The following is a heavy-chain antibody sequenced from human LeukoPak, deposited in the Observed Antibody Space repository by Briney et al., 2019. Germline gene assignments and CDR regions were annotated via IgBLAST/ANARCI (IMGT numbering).Heavy chain of an antibody. CDR3: AREYYDFWSAPYRKYWYFDL. V-gene: IGHV1-46*01. J-gene: IGHJ2*01. CDR2: INPSGGST. CDR1: GYTFTSYY. Sequence: EASVKVSCKASGYTFTSYYMHWVRQAPGQGHEWMGIINPSGGSTSYAQKFQGRVTMTRDTSTSTVYMELSSLRSEDTAVYYCAREYYDFWSAPYRKYWYFDLWGRGTLVTVSS. D-gene: IGHD3-3*01.